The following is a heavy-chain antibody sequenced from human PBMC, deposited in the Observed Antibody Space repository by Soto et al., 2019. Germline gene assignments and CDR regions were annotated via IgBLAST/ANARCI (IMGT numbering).Heavy chain of an antibody. V-gene: IGHV4-31*03. Sequence: PSETLSLTCTVSGGSISSGGYYWSWIRQHPGKGLEWIGYIYYSGSTYYNPSLKSRVTISVDTSKNQFSLKLSSVTAADTAVYYCAREITMVRGVIIGINWFDPWGQGTLVTVSS. J-gene: IGHJ5*02. CDR1: GGSISSGGYY. D-gene: IGHD3-10*01. CDR3: AREITMVRGVIIGINWFDP. CDR2: IYYSGST.